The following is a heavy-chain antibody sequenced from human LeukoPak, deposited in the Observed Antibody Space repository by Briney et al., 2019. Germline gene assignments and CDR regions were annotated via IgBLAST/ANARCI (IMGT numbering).Heavy chain of an antibody. CDR1: GFTFDDYA. Sequence: GGSLRLSCAASGFTFDDYAVHWVRQAPGKGLEWVSGISWNSGSIGYADSVKGRFTISRDNAKNSLYLQMNSLRAEDSALYYCAKDLGPLVSGSSGFDYWGQGTLVTVSS. CDR2: ISWNSGSI. CDR3: AKDLGPLVSGSSGFDY. V-gene: IGHV3-9*01. J-gene: IGHJ4*02. D-gene: IGHD6-6*01.